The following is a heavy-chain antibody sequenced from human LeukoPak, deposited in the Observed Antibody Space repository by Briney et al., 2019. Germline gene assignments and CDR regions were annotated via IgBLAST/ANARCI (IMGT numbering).Heavy chain of an antibody. CDR1: GYSISSGYY. CDR3: ARHLDGVDY. V-gene: IGHV4-38-2*01. Sequence: SETLSLTCAVSGYSISSGYYWGWIRQPPGKGLEWIGSIYHSGSTYYNPSLKSRVTISVDTSKNQFSLKLSSVTAADTAVYYCARHLDGVDYWGQGTLVTASS. J-gene: IGHJ4*02. CDR2: IYHSGST.